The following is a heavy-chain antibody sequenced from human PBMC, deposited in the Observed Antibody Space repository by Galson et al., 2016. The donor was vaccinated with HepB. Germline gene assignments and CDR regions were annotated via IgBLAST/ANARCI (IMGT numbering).Heavy chain of an antibody. CDR2: IYPGDSDT. D-gene: IGHD2-21*02. V-gene: IGHV5-51*01. J-gene: IGHJ4*02. CDR1: GYTFSNYW. Sequence: QSGAEVKKPGESLKISCKGTGYTFSNYWIGWVRQMPGKGLEWMGIIYPGDSDTRYSPSFEGQVTISADRSTSTAYLQWSSLKASDTDMYYCARQRGICGSDCLAYFDYWGQGTLVTVSS. CDR3: ARQRGICGSDCLAYFDY.